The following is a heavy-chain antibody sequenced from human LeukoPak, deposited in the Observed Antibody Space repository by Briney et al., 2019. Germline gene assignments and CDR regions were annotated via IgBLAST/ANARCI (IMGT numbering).Heavy chain of an antibody. CDR3: ARAKGCSSTSCYGTLGDY. Sequence: ASVKVSCKASGYTFTSYYMHWVRQAPGQGLEWMGIINPSGGSTSYAQKFQGRVTMTRDTSTSTVYMELSRLRSDDTAVYYCARAKGCSSTSCYGTLGDYWGQGTLVTVSS. CDR1: GYTFTSYY. V-gene: IGHV1-46*01. D-gene: IGHD2-2*01. CDR2: INPSGGST. J-gene: IGHJ4*02.